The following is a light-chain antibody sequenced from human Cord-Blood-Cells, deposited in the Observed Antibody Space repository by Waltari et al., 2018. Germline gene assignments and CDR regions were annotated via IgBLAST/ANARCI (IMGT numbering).Light chain of an antibody. J-gene: IGKJ2*01. CDR1: QGISSW. Sequence: DIQMTQSPSSVSASVGDRVTLTCRASQGISSWIAWYQQKPGKAPKLLIYAASSLQSGVPSRFSGSGSGTDFTLTISSLQPEDFATYYCQQANSFPYTFGQGTKLEIK. CDR3: QQANSFPYT. CDR2: AAS. V-gene: IGKV1-12*01.